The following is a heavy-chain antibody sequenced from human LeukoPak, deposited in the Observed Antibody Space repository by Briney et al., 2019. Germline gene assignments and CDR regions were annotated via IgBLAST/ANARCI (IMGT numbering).Heavy chain of an antibody. CDR2: IYYSGST. CDR1: GGSISSGDYY. Sequence: PSQTLPLTCTVSGGSISSGDYYWSWIRQPPGKGLEWIGYIYYSGSTYYNPSLKSRVTISVDTSKNQFSLKLSSVTAADTAVYYCASLLDSGSYHYYFDYWGQGTLVTVSS. CDR3: ASLLDSGSYHYYFDY. V-gene: IGHV4-30-4*01. D-gene: IGHD1-26*01. J-gene: IGHJ4*02.